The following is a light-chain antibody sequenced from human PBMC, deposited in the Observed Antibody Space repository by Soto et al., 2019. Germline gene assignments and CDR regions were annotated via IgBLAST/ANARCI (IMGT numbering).Light chain of an antibody. CDR3: QQSYNKPTT. CDR1: QGISSA. V-gene: IGKV1-39*01. J-gene: IGKJ5*01. CDR2: AAA. Sequence: IELTQSPSSLSASVGDRVTITCRASQGISSALAWYQQKPGKAPKLLIYAAASLQSGVPSRFSGSGSDTDFTLTISSLQPEDFPTYYCQQSYNKPTTFGQGTRLEIK.